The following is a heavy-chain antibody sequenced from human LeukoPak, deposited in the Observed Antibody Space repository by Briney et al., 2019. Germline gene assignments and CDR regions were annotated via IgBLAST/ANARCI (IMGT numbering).Heavy chain of an antibody. J-gene: IGHJ4*02. CDR3: ASLVIDY. CDR1: GGSISSYY. Sequence: TSETLSLTCTVSGGSISSYYWSWIRQPPGKGLEWIGYIYYSGSTNYNPSLKSRVTISVDTSKNQFSLKLSSVTAADTAVYYCASLVIDYWGQGTLVTVSS. CDR2: IYYSGST. V-gene: IGHV4-59*08.